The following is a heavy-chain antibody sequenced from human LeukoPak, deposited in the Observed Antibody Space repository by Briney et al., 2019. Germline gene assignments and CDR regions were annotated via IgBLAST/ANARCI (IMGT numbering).Heavy chain of an antibody. D-gene: IGHD3-22*01. J-gene: IGHJ6*02. CDR1: GGSFSGYY. V-gene: IGHV4-34*01. CDR3: ARGVAYYDSSGYYYYYYYGMDV. Sequence: SETLSLTCAVYGGSFSGYYWSWIRQPPGKGLEWIGEINHSGSTNCNPSLKSRVTISVDTSKNQFSLKLSSVTAADTAVYYCARGVAYYDSSGYYYYYYYGMDVWGQGTTVIVSS. CDR2: INHSGST.